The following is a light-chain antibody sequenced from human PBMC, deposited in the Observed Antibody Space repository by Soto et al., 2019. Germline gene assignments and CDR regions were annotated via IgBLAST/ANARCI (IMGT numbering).Light chain of an antibody. J-gene: IGKJ1*01. V-gene: IGKV3-15*01. Sequence: VLTQSPATLSVSPGDGATISCRASQHVATNLAWYQQRPGQAPRLLIYGASNRAIGLPARFSGSGSGTEFTLTITSLQSEDFAVYYWPQYNNWPRTFGQGTKVDIK. CDR1: QHVATN. CDR2: GAS. CDR3: PQYNNWPRT.